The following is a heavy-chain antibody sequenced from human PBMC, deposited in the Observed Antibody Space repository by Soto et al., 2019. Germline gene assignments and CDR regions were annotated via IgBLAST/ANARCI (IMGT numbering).Heavy chain of an antibody. CDR3: VREERIAAPQLDY. CDR1: GGVFKSSCYH. CDR2: IHNSGTS. D-gene: IGHD6-6*01. J-gene: IGHJ4*02. V-gene: IGHV4-30-4*02. Sequence: PXDSLGLTGTVLGGVFKSSCYHGSWTRQSPAKGLEWIGYIHNSGTSFYNPSLRGRVTVTLDTSRSQFSLTLASVTAADTAVYYCVREERIAAPQLDYWGQGIPVTVSS.